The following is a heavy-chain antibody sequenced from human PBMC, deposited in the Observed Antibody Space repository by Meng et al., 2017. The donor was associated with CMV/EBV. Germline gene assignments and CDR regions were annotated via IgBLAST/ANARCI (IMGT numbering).Heavy chain of an antibody. CDR1: GGSIRSSSYY. D-gene: IGHD3-10*01. V-gene: IGHV4-39*07. CDR3: VTWLWFGELSGYYFDY. Sequence: QRQESGPGLVTPSETPSLTFTVSGGSIRSSSYYWGWIRQPPGKGLEWIGSIYYSGSTYYNPSLKSRVTISVDTSKNQFSLKLSSVTAADTAVYYCVTWLWFGELSGYYFDYWGQGTLVTVSS. J-gene: IGHJ4*02. CDR2: IYYSGST.